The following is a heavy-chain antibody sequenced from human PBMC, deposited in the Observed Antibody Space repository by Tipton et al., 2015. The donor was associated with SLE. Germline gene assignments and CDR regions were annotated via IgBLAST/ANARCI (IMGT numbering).Heavy chain of an antibody. CDR1: GGSISSGGYS. CDR2: IYHSGST. J-gene: IGHJ4*02. Sequence: LRLSCSVSGGSISSGGYSWSWIRQPPGKGLEWIGYIYHSGSTYYNPSLKSRVTISVDRSKNQFSLKLSSVTAEDTAVYYCARAPAGSYAYYFDYWGQGTLVTVSS. V-gene: IGHV4-30-2*01. CDR3: ARAPAGSYAYYFDY. D-gene: IGHD2-2*01.